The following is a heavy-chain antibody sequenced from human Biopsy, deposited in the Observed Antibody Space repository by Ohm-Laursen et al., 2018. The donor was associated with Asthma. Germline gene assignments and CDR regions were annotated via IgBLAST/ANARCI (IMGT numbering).Heavy chain of an antibody. J-gene: IGHJ5*02. CDR3: ARVSSYWAFDP. CDR2: VNGDGRST. Sequence: ESLRIPCKASGFTFSSSWMHWVRQVPGKGLGWVSRVNGDGRSTSYADSVKGRFTISRDNAKNTLYLQMNSLRAEDTALYYCARVSSYWAFDPWGQGTLVTVSS. V-gene: IGHV3-74*01. D-gene: IGHD3-16*02. CDR1: GFTFSSSW.